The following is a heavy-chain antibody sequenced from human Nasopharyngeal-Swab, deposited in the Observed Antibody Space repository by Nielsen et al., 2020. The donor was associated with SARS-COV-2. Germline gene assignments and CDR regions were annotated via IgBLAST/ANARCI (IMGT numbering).Heavy chain of an antibody. CDR1: GFTFGSFG. CDR3: ARQDRFYYYLDV. V-gene: IGHV3-21*01. Sequence: GGSLRPSCAGSGFTFGSFGMTWVRQAPGKGLEWVSYISPSSGYIYYAESLKGRFTISRDNGKNSVYLQMNSLRADDTAVYFCARQDRFYYYLDVWGKGTTVTVSS. D-gene: IGHD3-3*01. CDR2: ISPSSGYI. J-gene: IGHJ6*03.